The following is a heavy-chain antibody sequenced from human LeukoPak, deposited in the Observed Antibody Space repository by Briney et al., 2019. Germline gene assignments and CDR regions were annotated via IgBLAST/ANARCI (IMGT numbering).Heavy chain of an antibody. J-gene: IGHJ4*02. CDR1: GFTFSSYS. V-gene: IGHV3-21*01. CDR2: ISSSSSYI. CDR3: ARDVVVTATFDY. Sequence: GGSLRLSCAASGFTFSSYSMNWVRQAPGKGLEWVSSISSSSSYIYYADSVKGRFTISRDNAKNSLYLQMNSLRAEDTAVYYCARDVVVTATFDYWGQGTLDTVSS. D-gene: IGHD2-21*02.